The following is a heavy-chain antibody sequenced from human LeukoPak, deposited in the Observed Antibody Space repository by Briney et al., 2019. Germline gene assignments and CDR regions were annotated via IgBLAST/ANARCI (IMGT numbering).Heavy chain of an antibody. V-gene: IGHV4-39*07. J-gene: IGHJ5*02. CDR1: GGSISSSSYY. CDR3: ARRRSLRYFDWILALPFDP. CDR2: IYYSGST. D-gene: IGHD3-9*01. Sequence: SETLSLTCTVSGGSISSSSYYWGWIRQPPGKGLEWIGSIYYSGSTYYNPSLKSRVTISVDTSKNQFSLKLSSVTAADTAVYYCARRRSLRYFDWILALPFDPWGQGTLVTVSS.